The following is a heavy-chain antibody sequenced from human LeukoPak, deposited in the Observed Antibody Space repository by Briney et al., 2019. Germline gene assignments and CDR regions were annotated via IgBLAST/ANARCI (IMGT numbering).Heavy chain of an antibody. CDR1: RGSVTSYY. CDR2: VYFSGDT. V-gene: IGHV4-59*02. Sequence: SETLSLTCTVSRGSVTSYYWSWIRQPPGKGLEWIGDVYFSGDTNYNPSLKSRVTISVDTSKNQFSLELSSVTAADTAVYYCARGFMVRGVKGFDYWGQGTLVTVSS. J-gene: IGHJ4*02. D-gene: IGHD3-10*01. CDR3: ARGFMVRGVKGFDY.